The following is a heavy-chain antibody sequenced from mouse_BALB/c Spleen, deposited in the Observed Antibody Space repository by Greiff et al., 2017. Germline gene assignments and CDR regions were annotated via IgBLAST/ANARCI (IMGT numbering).Heavy chain of an antibody. CDR3: ARGGRYDPFDY. Sequence: EVKLQESGPGLVKPSQSLSLTCSVTGYSITSGYYWNWIRQFPGNKLEWMGYISYDGSNNYNPSLKNRISITRDTSKNQFFLKLNSVTTEDTATYYCARGGRYDPFDYWGQGTTLTVSS. J-gene: IGHJ2*01. D-gene: IGHD2-14*01. CDR1: GYSITSGYY. V-gene: IGHV3-6*02. CDR2: ISYDGSN.